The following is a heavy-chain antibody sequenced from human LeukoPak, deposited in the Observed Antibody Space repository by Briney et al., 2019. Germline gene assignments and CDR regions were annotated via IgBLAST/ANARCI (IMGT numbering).Heavy chain of an antibody. V-gene: IGHV3-7*01. CDR2: IKQDGSEK. J-gene: IGHJ4*02. Sequence: GGSLRLSCAASGLTSSSYWMTWVRQASGKGLEWVASIKQDGSEKYYVDSVKGRFTISRDNAKNSLYLQMNSLRAEDTAVYYCAKGRERYYYDSSGYSDYWGQGTLVTASS. CDR3: AKGRERYYYDSSGYSDY. D-gene: IGHD3-22*01. CDR1: GLTSSSYW.